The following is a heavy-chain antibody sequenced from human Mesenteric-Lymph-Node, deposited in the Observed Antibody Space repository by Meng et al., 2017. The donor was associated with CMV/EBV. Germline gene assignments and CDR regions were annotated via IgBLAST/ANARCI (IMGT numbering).Heavy chain of an antibody. V-gene: IGHV3-30*02. Sequence: GGSLRLSCAASGFTFSSYSMNWVRQAPGKGLEWVAFIEDDGSKTDYVESVKGRFTISRDSSKNIVSLQMNSLRREDTGVYYCAKDERVLIPISGYLGHWGQGTLVTVSS. D-gene: IGHD3-22*01. CDR2: IEDDGSKT. CDR3: AKDERVLIPISGYLGH. J-gene: IGHJ4*02. CDR1: GFTFSSYS.